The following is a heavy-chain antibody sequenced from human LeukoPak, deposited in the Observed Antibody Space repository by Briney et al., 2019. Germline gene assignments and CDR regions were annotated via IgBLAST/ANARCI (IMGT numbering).Heavy chain of an antibody. J-gene: IGHJ3*02. CDR1: GGSISSSSYY. CDR2: IYYSGST. Sequence: SETLSLTCSVSGGSISSSSYYWGWIRQPPGKGLEWIGSIYYSGSTYYNPSLKSRVAISVDTSKTLFSLKLSSVTAADTAVYYCARHRIAPADDAFDIWGRGTMVTVSS. CDR3: ARHRIAPADDAFDI. D-gene: IGHD6-13*01. V-gene: IGHV4-39*01.